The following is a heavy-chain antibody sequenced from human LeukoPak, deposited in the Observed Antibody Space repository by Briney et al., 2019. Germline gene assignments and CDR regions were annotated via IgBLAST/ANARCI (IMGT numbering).Heavy chain of an antibody. D-gene: IGHD6-6*01. CDR1: GYTFTSYG. Sequence: ASVKVSCKASGYTFTSYGISWVRQAPGQGLEWMGWISAYNGNTNYAQKLQGRVTITADKSTSTAYMELSSLRSEDTAVYYCAREGPNSSSSGVLDYWGQGTLVTVSS. V-gene: IGHV1-18*01. CDR3: AREGPNSSSSGVLDY. CDR2: ISAYNGNT. J-gene: IGHJ4*02.